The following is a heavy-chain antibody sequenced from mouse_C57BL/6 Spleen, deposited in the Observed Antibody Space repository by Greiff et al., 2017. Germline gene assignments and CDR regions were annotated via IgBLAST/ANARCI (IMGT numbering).Heavy chain of an antibody. CDR2: IDPSDSET. Sequence: QVQLQQSWAELVRPGSSVKLSCKASGYTFTSYWMHWVKQRPIQGLEWIGNIDPSDSETHYNQKFKDKATLTVDKSSRTAYMQLSSLTSEYSAVYYCARSYDGYYVYVDYWGQGTTLTVSS. CDR1: GYTFTSYW. D-gene: IGHD2-3*01. CDR3: ARSYDGYYVYVDY. J-gene: IGHJ2*01. V-gene: IGHV1-52*01.